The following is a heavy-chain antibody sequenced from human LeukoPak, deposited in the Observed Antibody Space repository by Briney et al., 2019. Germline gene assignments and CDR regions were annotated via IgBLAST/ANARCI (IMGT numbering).Heavy chain of an antibody. Sequence: ASVKVSCKASGYTFTSYYMHWVRQAPGQGLGWMGIINPSGGSTSYAQKFQGRVTMTRDMSTSTVYMELSSLRSEDTAVYYCARAMQPTVAGTVGYYYYMDVWGKGTTVTISS. CDR2: INPSGGST. J-gene: IGHJ6*03. D-gene: IGHD6-13*01. V-gene: IGHV1-46*01. CDR3: ARAMQPTVAGTVGYYYYMDV. CDR1: GYTFTSYY.